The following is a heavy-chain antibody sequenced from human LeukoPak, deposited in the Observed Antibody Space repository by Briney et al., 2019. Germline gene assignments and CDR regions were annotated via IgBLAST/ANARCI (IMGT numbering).Heavy chain of an antibody. CDR2: IKQDGSEK. CDR1: GFTFSNFW. J-gene: IGHJ4*02. V-gene: IGHV3-7*01. CDR3: ARGRYCSGGGCHYFDY. D-gene: IGHD2-15*01. Sequence: GGSLRLSCAVSGFTFSNFWMSWVRQAPGRGLEWVANIKQDGSEKFYVDSVKGRFTISRDNAKSSLYLQMNSLRAEDTAVYYCARGRYCSGGGCHYFDYWGQGTLVTVSS.